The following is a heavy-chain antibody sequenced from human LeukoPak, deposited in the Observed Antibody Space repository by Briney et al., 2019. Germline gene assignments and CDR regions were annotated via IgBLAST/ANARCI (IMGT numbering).Heavy chain of an antibody. CDR3: AREGYCNSTSCDKPFVC. CDR2: ISGYNGNT. V-gene: IGHV1-18*01. J-gene: IGHJ4*02. Sequence: GASVKVSCKASGYTFNSYGISWVRQAPGQGLEWMGWISGYNGNTNYAQKFQDRVTMTTDTSTRTAYMELRSLRSDDTAVYYCAREGYCNSTSCDKPFVCWGQGALVTVSS. D-gene: IGHD2-2*01. CDR1: GYTFNSYG.